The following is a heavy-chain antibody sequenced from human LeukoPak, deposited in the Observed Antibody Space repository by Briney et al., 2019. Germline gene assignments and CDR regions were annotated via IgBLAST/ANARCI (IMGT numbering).Heavy chain of an antibody. J-gene: IGHJ4*02. CDR3: ARIYKGYGSSWYDY. Sequence: PSETLSLTCTVSGGSISSYYWTWIRQPAGKGLEWIGRIYTSGSTNYNPSLKSRVTISVDTSKNQFSLKLSSVTAADTAVYYCARIYKGYGSSWYDYWGQGTLVTVSS. D-gene: IGHD6-13*01. CDR1: GGSISSYY. V-gene: IGHV4-4*07. CDR2: IYTSGST.